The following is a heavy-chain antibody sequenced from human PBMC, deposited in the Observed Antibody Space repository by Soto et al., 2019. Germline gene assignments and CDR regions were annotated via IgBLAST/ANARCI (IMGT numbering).Heavy chain of an antibody. J-gene: IGHJ3*02. V-gene: IGHV3-53*01. D-gene: IGHD1-1*01. CDR3: ASWLEREHAYDI. Sequence: DVQLVASGGGLIQPGGSLRLSCAALGLTVRGKKYITWVRQAPGKGLEWVSALYDVDGTYYADSAKGRFTISRDNSNNIIYLQMNSLVPDDTAVYYWASWLEREHAYDIWGLGTMVNVSS. CDR1: GLTVRGKKY. CDR2: LYDVDGT.